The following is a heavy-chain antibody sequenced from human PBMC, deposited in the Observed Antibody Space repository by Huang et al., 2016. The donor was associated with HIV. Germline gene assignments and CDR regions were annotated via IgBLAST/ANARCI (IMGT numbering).Heavy chain of an antibody. CDR2: TSYSRSTK. J-gene: IGHJ4*02. D-gene: IGHD6-19*01. CDR3: TGCCRLSDRCIGWYLAHLDY. Sequence: QVHLVESGGGVVQTGRSLRLSCAASGFTFMSHALHWVRQTPGSGMRWVTVTSYSRSTKCSADSGKGQFSNCKDNSKNSLYLEMNDLRVWYTSTYYCTGCCRLSDRCIGWYLAHLDYWAQGTLVSVSS. V-gene: IGHV3-30-3*01. CDR1: GFTFMSHA.